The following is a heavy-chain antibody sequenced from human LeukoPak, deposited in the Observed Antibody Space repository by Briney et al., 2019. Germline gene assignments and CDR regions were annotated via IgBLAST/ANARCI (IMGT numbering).Heavy chain of an antibody. CDR3: ARDTGFPFFDF. CDR2: VNPNSGVT. CDR1: GYTFIGYY. Sequence: ASVKVSCTASGYTFIGYYIHWVRQAPGQGLEWMGSVNPNSGVTDYAQKFQGRITMTRDTSISTAYMELNRLTSDDTAVYYCARDTGFPFFDFWGHGALVTVSS. V-gene: IGHV1-2*02. J-gene: IGHJ4*01.